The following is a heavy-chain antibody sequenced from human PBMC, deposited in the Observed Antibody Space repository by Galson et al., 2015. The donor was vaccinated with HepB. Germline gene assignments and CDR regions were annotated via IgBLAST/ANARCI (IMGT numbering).Heavy chain of an antibody. CDR3: AKDLRLSYDILAGYYLVGGGGIFDY. J-gene: IGHJ4*02. CDR2: ISGSGGST. Sequence: SLRLSCAASGFTFSSYAMSWVRQAPGKGLEWVSSISGSGGSTYYADSVNGRFTISRDNSKNTLYLQMNSLRAGDTAIYYCAKDLRLSYDILAGYYLVGGGGIFDYWGQGTLVTVSS. V-gene: IGHV3-23*01. D-gene: IGHD3-9*01. CDR1: GFTFSSYA.